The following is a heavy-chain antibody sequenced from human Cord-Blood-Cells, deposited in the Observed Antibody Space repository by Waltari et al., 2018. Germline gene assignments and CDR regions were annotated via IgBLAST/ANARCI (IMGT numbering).Heavy chain of an antibody. CDR1: GGSISSYY. V-gene: IGHV4-59*08. CDR3: ASSDYYDSSGYLTPGEDAFDI. D-gene: IGHD3-22*01. CDR2: IYYSGST. Sequence: QVQLQESGPGLVKPSETLSLTCTVSGGSISSYYWSWLRHPPGKGLEWIGYIYYSGSTNYNPSLKSRVTISVDTSKNQFSLKLSSVTAADTAVYYCASSDYYDSSGYLTPGEDAFDIWGQGTMVTVSS. J-gene: IGHJ3*02.